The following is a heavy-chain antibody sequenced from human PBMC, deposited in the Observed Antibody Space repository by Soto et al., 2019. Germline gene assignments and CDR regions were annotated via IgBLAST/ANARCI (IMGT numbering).Heavy chain of an antibody. CDR1: GGTFSSYA. Sequence: QVQLVQSGAEVKKPGSSVKVSCKASGGTFSSYAISWVRQAPGQGLEWMGGIIPIFGKANYAQQFQGRVTINADEATSTAYMELSSLRSEDTSVYYCATTLRSGYDRVGSSNYCMDVWGQGTTVTVSS. CDR2: IIPIFGKA. J-gene: IGHJ6*02. D-gene: IGHD3-3*01. CDR3: ATTLRSGYDRVGSSNYCMDV. V-gene: IGHV1-69*01.